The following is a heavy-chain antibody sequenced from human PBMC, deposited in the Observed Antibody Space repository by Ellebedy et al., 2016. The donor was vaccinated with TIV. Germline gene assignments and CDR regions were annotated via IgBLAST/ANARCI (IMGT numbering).Heavy chain of an antibody. J-gene: IGHJ4*02. CDR3: ARGGAYYYLYFDD. CDR2: ITGMFRTV. D-gene: IGHD3/OR15-3a*01. CDR1: GGTFNSHA. V-gene: IGHV1-69*13. Sequence: SVKVSCKASGGTFNSHAISWVRQAPGQGLEWMGGITGMFRTVNYAQKFQGRVTITADEFMTTAYMELSSLRYEDTAVYYCARGGAYYYLYFDDWGQGTLVTVSS.